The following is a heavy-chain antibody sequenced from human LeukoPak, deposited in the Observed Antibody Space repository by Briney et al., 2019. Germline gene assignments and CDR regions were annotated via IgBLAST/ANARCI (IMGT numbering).Heavy chain of an antibody. J-gene: IGHJ4*02. Sequence: TGGSLRLSCAASGFTFSSYGMHWVRQAPGKGLEWVAVISYDGSNKYYADSVKGRFTISRDNSKNTLYLQMNSLRAEDTAVYYCAKDQGYYDSSGPFDYWGQGTLVTVSS. D-gene: IGHD3-22*01. V-gene: IGHV3-30*18. CDR1: GFTFSSYG. CDR2: ISYDGSNK. CDR3: AKDQGYYDSSGPFDY.